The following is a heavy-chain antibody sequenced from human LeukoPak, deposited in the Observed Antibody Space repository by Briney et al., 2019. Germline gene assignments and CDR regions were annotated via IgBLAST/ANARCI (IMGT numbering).Heavy chain of an antibody. CDR3: ASNGYYCIEF. J-gene: IGHJ6*03. V-gene: IGHV4-39*07. CDR1: GGSLSSSSYY. Sequence: SETLSLTCTVSGGSLSSSSYYWGWIRQPPGKGLEWIGNIYYSGSTYYNPSLKSRVTISVDTSKNQFSLKLSSVTAADTAVYYCASNGYYCIEFWGNGTTATVSS. D-gene: IGHD2-8*01. CDR2: IYYSGST.